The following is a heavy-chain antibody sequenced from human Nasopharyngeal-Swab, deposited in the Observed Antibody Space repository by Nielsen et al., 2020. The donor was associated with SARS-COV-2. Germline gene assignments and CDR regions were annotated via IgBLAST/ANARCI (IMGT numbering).Heavy chain of an antibody. J-gene: IGHJ4*02. CDR2: IYHSGST. Sequence: SETLSLTCAVSGGSISSGGYSWSWIRQPPGKGLEWIGYIYHSGSTYYNPSLKIRVTISVDRSKNQFSLKLSSVTAADTAVYYCARAGITYYDYWGQGTLVTVSS. D-gene: IGHD1-7*01. CDR3: ARAGITYYDY. CDR1: GGSISSGGYS. V-gene: IGHV4-30-2*01.